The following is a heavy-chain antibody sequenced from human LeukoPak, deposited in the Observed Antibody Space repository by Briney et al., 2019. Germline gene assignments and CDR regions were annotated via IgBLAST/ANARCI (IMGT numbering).Heavy chain of an antibody. J-gene: IGHJ4*02. CDR2: INPSGGST. CDR3: ARGQSLLTPDSSYYFDY. V-gene: IGHV1-46*01. Sequence: WASVTVSFTASGYTFTIYYMHWVRRAPGQGGEGMGIINPSGGSTSYAQKFQGRVTMTRDTSTSTVYMELSSLRSEDTAVYYCARGQSLLTPDSSYYFDYWGQGTLVTVSS. D-gene: IGHD1-14*01. CDR1: GYTFTIYY.